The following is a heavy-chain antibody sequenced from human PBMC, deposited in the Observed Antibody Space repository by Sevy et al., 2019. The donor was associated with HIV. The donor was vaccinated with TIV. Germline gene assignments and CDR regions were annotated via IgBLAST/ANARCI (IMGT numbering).Heavy chain of an antibody. D-gene: IGHD3-22*01. V-gene: IGHV3-7*01. CDR3: ARAQQVTMLVVIGGLYFDF. CDR2: IKQDMSEK. CDR1: GSTFSGYW. Sequence: GGSLRLSCAASGSTFSGYWMTWVRQAPGKGLEWVANIKQDMSEKYYADSVKGRFTISRDNARNSLYLQMESLRAEDTAVYYCARAQQVTMLVVIGGLYFDFWGQGTLVTVSS. J-gene: IGHJ4*02.